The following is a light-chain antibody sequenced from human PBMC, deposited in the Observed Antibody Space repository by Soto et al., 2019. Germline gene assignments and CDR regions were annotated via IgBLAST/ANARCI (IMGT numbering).Light chain of an antibody. CDR1: QSVSSSY. V-gene: IGKV3D-20*02. J-gene: IGKJ5*01. CDR3: QQRTYSIT. CDR2: GAS. Sequence: EIVLTQSPGTLSLSPGERATLSCRASQSVSSSYLAWYQQKPGQAPRLLIYGASSRATGILDRFSGSGSGTDFTLTISSLEPEDFAVYYCQQRTYSITFGQGTRLEIK.